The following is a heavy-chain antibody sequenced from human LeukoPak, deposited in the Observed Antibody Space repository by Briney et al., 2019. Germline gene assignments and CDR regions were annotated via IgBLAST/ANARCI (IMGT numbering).Heavy chain of an antibody. CDR3: ARLASGSYGPLTPFDY. V-gene: IGHV4-59*08. D-gene: IGHD1-26*01. Sequence: PSETLSLTCTVSGXSISSYYWSWIRQPPGKGLEWIVDIYYSGSTNYNPSLKSRVTISVDTSKNQFSLRLSSVIAADTAVYYTARLASGSYGPLTPFDYWGQGTLVTVSS. CDR2: IYYSGST. J-gene: IGHJ4*02. CDR1: GXSISSYY.